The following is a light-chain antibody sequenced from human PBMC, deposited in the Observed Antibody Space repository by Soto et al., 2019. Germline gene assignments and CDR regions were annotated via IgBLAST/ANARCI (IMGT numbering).Light chain of an antibody. V-gene: IGKV3D-20*01. CDR2: DAS. Sequence: ELVLTQSPATLALSPGESAALSCGASQSISGRNLAWYQQRPGLAPRLLISDASSRVNGIPDRFSGSGSGTDFTLTISRLEPEDFAVYYCQSYGNSPIAFGQGTRLEIK. J-gene: IGKJ5*01. CDR3: QSYGNSPIA. CDR1: QSISGRN.